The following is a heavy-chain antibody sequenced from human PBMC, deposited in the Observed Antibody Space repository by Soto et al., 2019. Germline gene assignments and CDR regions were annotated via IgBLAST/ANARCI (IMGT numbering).Heavy chain of an antibody. CDR1: GYTFTSYG. CDR3: ARVPPLRFPGPLYGDYPAEYFQH. D-gene: IGHD4-17*01. V-gene: IGHV1-18*01. Sequence: QVQLVQSGAEVKKHGASVKVSCKASGYTFTSYGISWVRQAPGQGLEWMGWISAYNGNTNYAQKLQGRVTMTTDTSPSTAYMELSRVRSADTAVYSCARVPPLRFPGPLYGDYPAEYFQHWGQGTLVTVSS. CDR2: ISAYNGNT. J-gene: IGHJ1*01.